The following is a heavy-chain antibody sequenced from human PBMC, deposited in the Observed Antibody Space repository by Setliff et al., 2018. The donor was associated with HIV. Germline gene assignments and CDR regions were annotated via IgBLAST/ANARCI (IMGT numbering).Heavy chain of an antibody. CDR3: ARDGGGSTKGAFDI. D-gene: IGHD1-26*01. CDR2: INAGNGDT. CDR1: GYTFTGYA. J-gene: IGHJ3*02. Sequence: ASVKVSCKASGYTFTGYAMHWVRQAPGQRLECMGWINAGNGDTKYSQNFQGRVTITRDTSAGTAYMDLSSLRSEDTAVYYCARDGGGSTKGAFDIWGQGTMVTVSS. V-gene: IGHV1-3*01.